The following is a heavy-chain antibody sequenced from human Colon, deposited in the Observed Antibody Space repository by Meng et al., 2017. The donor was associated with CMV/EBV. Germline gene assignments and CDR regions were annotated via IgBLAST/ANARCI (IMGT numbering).Heavy chain of an antibody. CDR2: IHQDGSER. J-gene: IGHJ4*02. D-gene: IGHD1-26*01. CDR3: ARGAKLVGGGLYFDY. CDR1: GFIFNTYW. V-gene: IGHV3-7*01. Sequence: GESLKISCAASGFIFNTYWMSWVRQAPGKGLEWVANIHQDGSERYYVDSVKGRFTVSRDNAKISVYLQMDSLRAEDTAVYYCARGAKLVGGGLYFDYWGLGTLVTVSS.